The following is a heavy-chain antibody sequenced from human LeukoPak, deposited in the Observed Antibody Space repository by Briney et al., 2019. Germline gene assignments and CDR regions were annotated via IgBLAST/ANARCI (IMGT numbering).Heavy chain of an antibody. Sequence: GGSLRLSCAASGFTFSSYAMSWVRQAPGKGLEWVSAISGSGSSTYYADSVKGRFTISRDNSKNTLYLQMNSLRAEDTAVYYCAKVTDPHGYSYILTDFDYWGQGTLVTVSS. J-gene: IGHJ4*02. CDR3: AKVTDPHGYSYILTDFDY. CDR2: ISGSGSST. CDR1: GFTFSSYA. V-gene: IGHV3-23*01. D-gene: IGHD5-18*01.